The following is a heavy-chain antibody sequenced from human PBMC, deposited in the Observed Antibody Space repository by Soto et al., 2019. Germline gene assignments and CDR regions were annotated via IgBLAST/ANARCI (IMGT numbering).Heavy chain of an antibody. D-gene: IGHD3-10*01. CDR3: ARHNYGSGSTYFDY. CDR2: IYYSGST. V-gene: IGHV4-59*08. J-gene: IGHJ4*02. CDR1: GGSISSYY. Sequence: LSLSCTVSGGSISSYYWSWIRQPPGKGLEWIGYIYYSGSTNYNPSLKSRVTISVDTSKNQFSLKLNSMTAADTAVYYCARHNYGSGSTYFDYWGQGTLVTVSS.